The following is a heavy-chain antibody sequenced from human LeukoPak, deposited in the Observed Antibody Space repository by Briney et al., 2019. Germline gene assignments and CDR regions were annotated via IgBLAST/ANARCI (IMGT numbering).Heavy chain of an antibody. CDR2: FDPEDGET. J-gene: IGHJ6*02. D-gene: IGHD1-26*01. CDR1: GYTLTELS. Sequence: ASVKVSCKVSGYTLTELSMHWVRQAPGKGLEWMGGFDPEDGETIYAQKFQGRVTMTEDTSTDTVYMELSSLRSEDTAVYYCATLLNRYSGSYHYYYYGMDVWGQGTTVTVSS. V-gene: IGHV1-24*01. CDR3: ATLLNRYSGSYHYYYYGMDV.